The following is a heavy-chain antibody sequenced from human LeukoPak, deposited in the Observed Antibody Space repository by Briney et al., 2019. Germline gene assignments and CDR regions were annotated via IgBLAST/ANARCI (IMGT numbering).Heavy chain of an antibody. CDR1: GFAFSSYA. V-gene: IGHV3-23*01. CDR2: ITGSGGST. Sequence: GGSLRLSCAASGFAFSSYAMSWVRQAPGKGLEWVSAITGSGGSTHYADSVKGRFTISRDNSKNTLYLQMNSLRAEDTAVYYCAKVGGMWFWSGYYTFDYWGQGTLVTVSS. D-gene: IGHD3-3*01. J-gene: IGHJ4*02. CDR3: AKVGGMWFWSGYYTFDY.